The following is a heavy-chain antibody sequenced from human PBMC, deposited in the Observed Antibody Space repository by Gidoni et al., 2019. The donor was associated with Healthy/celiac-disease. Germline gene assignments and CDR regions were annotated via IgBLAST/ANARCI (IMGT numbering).Heavy chain of an antibody. Sequence: AASGFTFDDYAMHWVRQAPGKGLEWVSGISWNSGSIGYADSVKGRFTISRDNAKNSLYLQMNSLRAEDTALYYCARAPFNRLRRYFDLWGRGTLVTVSS. J-gene: IGHJ2*01. CDR2: ISWNSGSI. D-gene: IGHD2-15*01. V-gene: IGHV3-9*01. CDR1: GFTFDDYA. CDR3: ARAPFNRLRRYFDL.